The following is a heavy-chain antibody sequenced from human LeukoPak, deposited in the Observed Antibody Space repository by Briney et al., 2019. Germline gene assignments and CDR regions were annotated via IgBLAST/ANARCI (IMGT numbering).Heavy chain of an antibody. J-gene: IGHJ3*02. CDR3: ASGNSHAFDI. CDR1: GFTFSSYI. Sequence: GGSLRLSCAASGFTFSSYIMNWVRQAPGKGLEWVSYISSSSSFITYSDSVKGRFTISRDNAKNSLYLQMNSLRDEDTAVYYCASGNSHAFDIWGQGTMVTVSS. CDR2: ISSSSSFI. V-gene: IGHV3-48*02.